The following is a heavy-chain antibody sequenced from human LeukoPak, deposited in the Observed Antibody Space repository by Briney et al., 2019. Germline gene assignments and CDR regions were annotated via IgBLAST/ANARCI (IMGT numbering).Heavy chain of an antibody. CDR2: ISYDGSNK. D-gene: IGHD5-18*01. Sequence: GGSLRLSCAASGFTFSSYGMHWVRQAPGKGLEWVAVISYDGSNKYYADSVKGRLTISRDNSKNTLYLQMNSLRAEDTAVYYCAKDRIQLWLRDAFDIWGQGTMVTVSS. CDR1: GFTFSSYG. CDR3: AKDRIQLWLRDAFDI. J-gene: IGHJ3*02. V-gene: IGHV3-30*18.